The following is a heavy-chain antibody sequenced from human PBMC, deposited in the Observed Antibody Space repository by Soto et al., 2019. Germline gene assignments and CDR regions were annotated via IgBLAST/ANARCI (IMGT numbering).Heavy chain of an antibody. CDR2: IYSGGST. Sequence: LEWISIIYSGGSTYYADSVKGRFTISRVNSKNRLHLQMKSLRAEDTALYYCAIFFFQAEDGIRGVRSVSAFLLNRSSDL. V-gene: IGHV3-66*01. CDR3: AIFFFQAEDGIRGVRSVSAFLLNRSSDL. J-gene: IGHJ2*01. D-gene: IGHD3-10*02.